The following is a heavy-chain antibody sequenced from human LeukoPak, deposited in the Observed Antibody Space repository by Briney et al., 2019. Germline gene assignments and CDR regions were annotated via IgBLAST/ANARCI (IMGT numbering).Heavy chain of an antibody. V-gene: IGHV3-23*01. CDR1: GFTFSSYA. CDR2: VSGSGGST. Sequence: GGSLRLSCAASGFTFSSYAMSWVRQAPGKGLEWVSTVSGSGGSTYHADSVKGRFTISRDKSENTLYLQMNSLRAEDAAVYYCAKEGSGWYLYYFDYWGQGTLVTVSS. J-gene: IGHJ4*02. D-gene: IGHD6-19*01. CDR3: AKEGSGWYLYYFDY.